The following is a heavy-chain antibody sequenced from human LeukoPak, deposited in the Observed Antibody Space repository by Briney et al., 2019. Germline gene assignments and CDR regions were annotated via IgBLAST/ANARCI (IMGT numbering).Heavy chain of an antibody. J-gene: IGHJ1*01. V-gene: IGHV3-21*01. D-gene: IGHD3-22*01. CDR2: ISSSSSYI. Sequence: GGSLRLSCAASGFTFSSYSMNWVRQAPGKGLEWVTSISSSSSYIYYADSVKGRFTISRDNAKNSLYLQMNSLRAEDTAVYYCARDLGVYYDSSGYDWGQGTLVTVSS. CDR3: ARDLGVYYDSSGYD. CDR1: GFTFSSYS.